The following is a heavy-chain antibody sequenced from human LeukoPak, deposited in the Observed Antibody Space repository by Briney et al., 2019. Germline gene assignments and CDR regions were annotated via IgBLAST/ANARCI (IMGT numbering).Heavy chain of an antibody. D-gene: IGHD3-9*01. CDR2: LSGSGDST. V-gene: IGHV3-23*01. Sequence: QTGGSLRLSCAASGFTFSSSAMTWVRQAPEKGLEWVSTLSGSGDSTYYADSVKGRFTISRDNSKNTLSLEMNRLRAEDTAIYYCAKEAYYDILSGSEAVGFMDVWGKGTAVIVSS. CDR3: AKEAYYDILSGSEAVGFMDV. CDR1: GFTFSSSA. J-gene: IGHJ6*03.